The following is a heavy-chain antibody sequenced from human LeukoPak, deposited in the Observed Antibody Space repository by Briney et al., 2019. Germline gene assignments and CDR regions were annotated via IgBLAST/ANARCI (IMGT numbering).Heavy chain of an antibody. V-gene: IGHV1-2*02. J-gene: IGHJ5*02. Sequence: GGSLRLSCAASGFTFSSYAMHWVRQAPGQGLEWMGWINPNSGGTNYAQKFQGRVTMTRDTSISTAYMELSRLRSDDTAVYYCARSIAARRHWFDPWGQGTLVTVSS. CDR3: ARSIAARRHWFDP. CDR1: GFTFSSYA. D-gene: IGHD6-6*01. CDR2: INPNSGGT.